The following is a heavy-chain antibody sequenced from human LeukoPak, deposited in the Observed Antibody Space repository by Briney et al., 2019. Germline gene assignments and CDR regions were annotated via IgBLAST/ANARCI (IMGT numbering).Heavy chain of an antibody. CDR2: ISSTNDI. CDR3: ARDDKWAFDY. CDR1: GFTFAKYA. V-gene: IGHV3-69-1*02. J-gene: IGHJ4*02. D-gene: IGHD1-26*01. Sequence: GGSLRLSWAASGFTFAKYALNWFRHTPGKGLEWLSYISSTNDIYYADSVKGRFTISRDNAKQSVYLQMNSLRAEDTAVYFCARDDKWAFDYWGQGTLVTVSS.